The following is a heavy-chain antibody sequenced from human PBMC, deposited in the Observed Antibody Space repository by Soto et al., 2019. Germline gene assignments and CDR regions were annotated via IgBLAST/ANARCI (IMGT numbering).Heavy chain of an antibody. CDR2: IYYSGGT. Sequence: SETLSLTCTVSGGSISSGGYYWSWIRQHPGKGLEWIGYIYYSGGTYYNPSLKSRVTISVDTSKNQFSLKLSSVTAADTAVYYCARDDRWNLDYWGQGTLVTVS. CDR3: ARDDRWNLDY. CDR1: GGSISSGGYY. V-gene: IGHV4-31*03. D-gene: IGHD1-1*01. J-gene: IGHJ4*02.